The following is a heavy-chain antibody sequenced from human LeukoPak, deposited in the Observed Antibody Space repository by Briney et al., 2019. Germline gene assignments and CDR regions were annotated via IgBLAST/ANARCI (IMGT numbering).Heavy chain of an antibody. CDR1: GDSISSSNSY. Sequence: SGTLSLTCTVSGDSISSSNSYWGWIRQPPGKGLEWIGSIYYSGSTYYNPSLKSRVTISVDTSKNQFSLKLSSVTAADTAVYYCARHITRLRYFDWLSTRKNWFDPWGQGTLVTVSS. V-gene: IGHV4-39*07. CDR2: IYYSGST. J-gene: IGHJ5*02. CDR3: ARHITRLRYFDWLSTRKNWFDP. D-gene: IGHD3-9*01.